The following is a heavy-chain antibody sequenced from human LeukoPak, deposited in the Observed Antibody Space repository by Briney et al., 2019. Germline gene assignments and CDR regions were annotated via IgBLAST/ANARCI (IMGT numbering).Heavy chain of an antibody. J-gene: IGHJ4*02. V-gene: IGHV4-30-2*01. CDR2: IYYTGST. CDR3: AGGYGGNVSFDY. CDR1: GGSFSSGTYS. Sequence: PSQTLSLTCAVSGGSFSSGTYSWSWIRQPPGKGLEWIGSIYYTGSTDYNPSLKSRVTISVDTSKNQFSLKLSSVTAADTAVYYCAGGYGGNVSFDYWGQGTLVTVSS. D-gene: IGHD4-23*01.